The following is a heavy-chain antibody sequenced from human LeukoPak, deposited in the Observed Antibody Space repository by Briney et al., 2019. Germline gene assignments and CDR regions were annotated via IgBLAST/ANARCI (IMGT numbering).Heavy chain of an antibody. CDR2: INHSGSA. V-gene: IGHV4-34*01. J-gene: IGHJ3*01. CDR3: ARKWELHAFDV. Sequence: SETLSLTCAVYGGSFRGYYWSWIRQPPGKGLEWIGEINHSGSANYNPSLKSRVTISVDTSKNQFSLKLSSVTAADTAVYYCARKWELHAFDVWGQGTMVTVSS. CDR1: GGSFRGYY. D-gene: IGHD1-26*01.